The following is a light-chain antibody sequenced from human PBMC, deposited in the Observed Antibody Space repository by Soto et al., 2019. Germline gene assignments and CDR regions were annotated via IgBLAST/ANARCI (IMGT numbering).Light chain of an antibody. CDR3: QHYGSSLWT. J-gene: IGKJ1*01. V-gene: IGKV1-39*01. CDR2: AAS. CDR1: QSISSY. Sequence: DVQMTQSPSSLSASVGDRVTITCRASQSISSYLNWYQQKPGKAPKLLIYAASSLQSGVPSRFSGSGSGTDFTLTISRLEPEDFAVYFCQHYGSSLWTFGQGTKVDIK.